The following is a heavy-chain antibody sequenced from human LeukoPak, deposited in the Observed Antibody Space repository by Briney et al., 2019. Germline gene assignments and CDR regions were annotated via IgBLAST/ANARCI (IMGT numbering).Heavy chain of an antibody. CDR3: ARERAGYYYYGMDV. J-gene: IGHJ6*02. V-gene: IGHV4-59*01. Sequence: SETLSLTCTVSGGSISSYYWSWIRQPPGKGLEWIGYIYYSGSTNYNPSPKSRVTISVDTSKNQFSLKLSSVTAADTAVYYCARERAGYYYYGMDVWGQGTTVTVSS. CDR2: IYYSGST. CDR1: GGSISSYY.